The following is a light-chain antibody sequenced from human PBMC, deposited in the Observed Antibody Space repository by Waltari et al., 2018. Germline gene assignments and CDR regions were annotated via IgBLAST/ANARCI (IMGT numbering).Light chain of an antibody. Sequence: LACRASQSISRYLAWYQQKPGQAPRLRIYGASTRATSIPDRFSGSGSGTDFSLTISGLVPEDSAVYYCQHHFRLPATFGQGTKVEIK. CDR2: GAS. CDR3: QHHFRLPAT. V-gene: IGKV3-20*01. CDR1: QSISRY. J-gene: IGKJ1*01.